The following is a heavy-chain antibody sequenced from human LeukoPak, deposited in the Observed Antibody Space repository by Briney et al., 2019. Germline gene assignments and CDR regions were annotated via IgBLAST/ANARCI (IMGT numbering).Heavy chain of an antibody. CDR2: IYYSGST. CDR1: GGSISSYY. J-gene: IGHJ4*02. Sequence: SETLSLTCTVSGGSISSYYWSWIRQPPGKGLEWIGYIYYSGSTNYNPSLKSRVTISVDTSKNQFSLKLSSVTAADTAVYYCARGGDIVVVVAGNFDYWGQGTLVTVSS. V-gene: IGHV4-59*01. D-gene: IGHD2-15*01. CDR3: ARGGDIVVVVAGNFDY.